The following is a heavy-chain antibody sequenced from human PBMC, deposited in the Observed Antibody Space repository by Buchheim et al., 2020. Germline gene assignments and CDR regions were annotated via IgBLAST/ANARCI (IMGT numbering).Heavy chain of an antibody. CDR3: AREGTPESYCGGDCREPVLDY. V-gene: IGHV4-30-4*01. Sequence: QVQLQESGPGLVKPSQTLSLTCTVSGGSISSGDYYWSWIRQPPGKGLEWIGYIYYSGSTYYNPSLKSRVTISVDTSKNQFSLKLSSVTAADTAVYYCAREGTPESYCGGDCREPVLDYWGQGTL. CDR1: GGSISSGDYY. CDR2: IYYSGST. J-gene: IGHJ4*02. D-gene: IGHD2-21*02.